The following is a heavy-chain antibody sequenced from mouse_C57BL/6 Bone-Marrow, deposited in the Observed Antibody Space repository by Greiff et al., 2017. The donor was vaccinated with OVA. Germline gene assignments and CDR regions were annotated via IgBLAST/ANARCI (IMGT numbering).Heavy chain of an antibody. V-gene: IGHV3-8*01. CDR3: ARLDYDYGYAMDY. J-gene: IGHJ4*01. Sequence: EVQLVESGPGLAKPSQTLSLTCSVTGYSITSDYWNWIRKFPGNKLEFMGYISYSGSTYYNPSLKSRISLTRDTSKNQYYLQLNSVTTEDTATYYCARLDYDYGYAMDYWGQGTSVTVSS. CDR1: GYSITSDY. D-gene: IGHD2-4*01. CDR2: ISYSGST.